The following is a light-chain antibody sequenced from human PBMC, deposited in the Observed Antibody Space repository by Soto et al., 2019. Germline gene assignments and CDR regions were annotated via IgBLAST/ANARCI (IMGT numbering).Light chain of an antibody. Sequence: DIQLTQSPSSLSAPVGDRVTITCRASQSISSYLNWYQQKPGKAPNLLIYDASSLQSGVPSRFSGSGFGTEFTLTISSLQPGDFATYYCQQYSSRSTFGQGPKVDI. J-gene: IGKJ1*01. CDR1: QSISSY. CDR2: DAS. CDR3: QQYSSRST. V-gene: IGKV1-39*01.